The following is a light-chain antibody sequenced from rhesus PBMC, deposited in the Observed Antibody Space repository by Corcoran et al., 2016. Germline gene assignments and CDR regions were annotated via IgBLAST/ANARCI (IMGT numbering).Light chain of an antibody. Sequence: QAAPTQPPSVSGSPGQSVTISCTGTSSDIGTYDYVSWYQRLPGKAPKLIIYAVSKRPSGVSDRFSGSKSGNMASLTISGLQAEDEADYYCCSFTTISTYIFGGGTRLTVL. CDR1: SSDIGTYDY. V-gene: IGLV2S7*01. J-gene: IGLJ1*01. CDR3: CSFTTISTYI. CDR2: AVS.